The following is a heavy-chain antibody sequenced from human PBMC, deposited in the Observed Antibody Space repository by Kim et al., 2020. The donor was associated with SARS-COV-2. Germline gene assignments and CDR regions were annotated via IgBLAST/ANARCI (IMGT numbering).Heavy chain of an antibody. Sequence: GGSLRLSCAASGFTFSSYAMSWVRQAPGKGLEWVSAISGSGGSTYYADSVKGRFTISRDNSKNTLYLQMNSLRAEDTAVYYCAKDFGTYYDILTGYYPGLVGYFDYWGQGTLVTVSS. J-gene: IGHJ4*02. CDR1: GFTFSSYA. V-gene: IGHV3-23*01. CDR2: ISGSGGST. D-gene: IGHD3-9*01. CDR3: AKDFGTYYDILTGYYPGLVGYFDY.